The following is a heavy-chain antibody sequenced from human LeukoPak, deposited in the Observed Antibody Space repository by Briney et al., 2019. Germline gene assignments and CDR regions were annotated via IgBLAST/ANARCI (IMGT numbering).Heavy chain of an antibody. CDR1: GGSFSGYY. CDR3: ARQGWYVDIFFHMVV. Sequence: SETLSLTCAVYGGSFSGYYWSWIRQRPGKGLERIGEINHSGSTNYNPSLKSRVTISVDTSKNQFSLKLTSVTAADTAVYYCARQGWYVDIFFHMVVWGKGTTVTISS. D-gene: IGHD6-19*01. J-gene: IGHJ6*03. V-gene: IGHV4-34*01. CDR2: INHSGST.